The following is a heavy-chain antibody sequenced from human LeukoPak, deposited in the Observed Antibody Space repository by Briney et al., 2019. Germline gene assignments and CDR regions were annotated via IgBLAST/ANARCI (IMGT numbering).Heavy chain of an antibody. V-gene: IGHV3-23*01. J-gene: IGHJ4*02. CDR1: GFTFSSYA. CDR3: AKGGYQLLLADY. D-gene: IGHD2-2*01. Sequence: GGSLRLSCAASGFTFSSYAMSRVRQAPGKGLEWVSAISGSGGSTYYADSVKGRFTISRDNSKNTLYLQMNSLRAEDTAVYYCAKGGYQLLLADYWGQGTLVTVSS. CDR2: ISGSGGST.